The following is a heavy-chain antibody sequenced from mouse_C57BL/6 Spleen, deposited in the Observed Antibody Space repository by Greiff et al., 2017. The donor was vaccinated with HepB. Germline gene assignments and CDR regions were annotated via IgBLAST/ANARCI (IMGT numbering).Heavy chain of an antibody. CDR2: INPNNGGT. V-gene: IGHV1-22*01. Sequence: EVQLQQSGPELVKPGASVKMSCKASGYTFTDYNMHWVKQSHGKSLEWIGYINPNNGGTSYNQKFKGKATLTVNKSSSTAYMELRSLTSEDSAVYYCAREMGYDWYFDVWGTGTTVTVSS. CDR1: GYTFTDYN. CDR3: AREMGYDWYFDV. J-gene: IGHJ1*03. D-gene: IGHD2-2*01.